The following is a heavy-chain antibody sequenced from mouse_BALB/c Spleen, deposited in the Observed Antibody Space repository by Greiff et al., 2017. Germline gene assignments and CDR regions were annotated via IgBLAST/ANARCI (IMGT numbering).Heavy chain of an antibody. Sequence: QVQLQQPGAELVKPGASVKLSCKASGYTFTSYWMHWVKQRPGQGLEWIGEINPSNGRTNYNEKFKSNATLTVDKSSSTAYMQLSSLTSEDSAVDYCARFKLLYYAMDYWGQGTSVTVSS. V-gene: IGHV1S81*02. J-gene: IGHJ4*01. D-gene: IGHD2-1*01. CDR2: INPSNGRT. CDR3: ARFKLLYYAMDY. CDR1: GYTFTSYW.